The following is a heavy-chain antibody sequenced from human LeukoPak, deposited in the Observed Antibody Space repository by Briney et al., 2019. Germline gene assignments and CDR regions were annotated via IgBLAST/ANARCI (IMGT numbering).Heavy chain of an antibody. Sequence: GGSLRLSCAASGFTFSGYSMNWVRQAPGKGLEWVSYISSSSSTIYYADSVKGRFTISRDNAKNSLYLQMNSLRDEDTAVYYCARDYGIQLWYTEPIYYLDYWGQGTLVTVSS. V-gene: IGHV3-48*02. CDR2: ISSSSSTI. CDR3: ARDYGIQLWYTEPIYYLDY. CDR1: GFTFSGYS. D-gene: IGHD5-18*01. J-gene: IGHJ4*02.